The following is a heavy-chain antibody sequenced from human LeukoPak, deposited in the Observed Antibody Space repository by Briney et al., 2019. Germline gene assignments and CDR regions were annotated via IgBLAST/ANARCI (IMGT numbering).Heavy chain of an antibody. D-gene: IGHD6-19*01. CDR1: GYSFTSYW. V-gene: IGHV5-51*01. J-gene: IGHJ4*02. Sequence: RGESLKISCKGSGYSFTSYWIGWVRQVPGKGLEWMGIIYPGDSDTRYSPSFQGQVTISADKSISTAYLQWSSLKASDTAMYYCARRGFLSSGWDGDFDYWGQGTLVTVSS. CDR3: ARRGFLSSGWDGDFDY. CDR2: IYPGDSDT.